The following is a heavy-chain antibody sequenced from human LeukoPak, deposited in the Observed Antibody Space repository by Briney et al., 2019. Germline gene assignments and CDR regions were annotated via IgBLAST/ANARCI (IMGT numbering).Heavy chain of an antibody. J-gene: IGHJ4*02. D-gene: IGHD2-15*01. CDR1: GFTFSSYG. CDR3: AKDPRRYCSGGSCYPYYFDY. Sequence: PGGSLRLSCAASGFTFSSYGMHWVRQAPGKGLEWVAVISYDGSNKYYADSVKGRFTISRDNSKNTLYLLMNSLRAEDTAVYYCAKDPRRYCSGGSCYPYYFDYWGQGTLVTVSS. V-gene: IGHV3-30*18. CDR2: ISYDGSNK.